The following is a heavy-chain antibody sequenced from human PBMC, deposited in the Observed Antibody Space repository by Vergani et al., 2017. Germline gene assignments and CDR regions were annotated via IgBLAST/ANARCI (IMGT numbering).Heavy chain of an antibody. Sequence: QVQLVQSGAEVKKPGASVKVSCKASGYTFTGYYMHWVRQAPGQGLEWMGWINPNSGGTNYAQKFQGRVTMTRDTSISTAYMELSRLRSDDTAVYYCAREADIVVVVAATQDFDIWGQGTMVTVSS. CDR2: INPNSGGT. J-gene: IGHJ3*02. D-gene: IGHD2-15*01. V-gene: IGHV1-2*02. CDR3: AREADIVVVVAATQDFDI. CDR1: GYTFTGYY.